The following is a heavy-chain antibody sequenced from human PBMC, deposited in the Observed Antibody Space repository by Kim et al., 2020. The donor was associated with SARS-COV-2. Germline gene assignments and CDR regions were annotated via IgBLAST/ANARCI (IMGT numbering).Heavy chain of an antibody. J-gene: IGHJ6*02. V-gene: IGHV3-48*02. CDR2: ISSSSSTI. CDR3: ARDRRSIQLFYYYGMDV. CDR1: GFTFSSYS. Sequence: GGSLRLSCAASGFTFSSYSMNWVRQAPGKGLEWVSYISSSSSTIYYADSVKGRFTISRDNAKNSLYLQMNSLRDEDTAVYYCARDRRSIQLFYYYGMDVWGQGTTVTVSS. D-gene: IGHD5-18*01.